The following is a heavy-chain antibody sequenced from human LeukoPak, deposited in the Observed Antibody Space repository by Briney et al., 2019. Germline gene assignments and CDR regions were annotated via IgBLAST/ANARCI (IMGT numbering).Heavy chain of an antibody. V-gene: IGHV3-48*04. J-gene: IGHJ4*02. CDR1: GFTFSSYS. Sequence: PGGSLRLSCAASGFTFSSYSMNWVRQAPGKGLEWVSYISSSSSTIYYADSVKGRFTISRDNAKNSLYLQMNSLRAEDTAVYYCARDLYPGSGSLPVDYWGQGTLVTVSS. CDR3: ARDLYPGSGSLPVDY. CDR2: ISSSSSTI. D-gene: IGHD3-10*01.